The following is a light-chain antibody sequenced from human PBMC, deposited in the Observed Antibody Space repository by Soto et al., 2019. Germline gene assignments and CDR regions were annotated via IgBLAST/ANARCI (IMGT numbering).Light chain of an antibody. CDR2: GNS. J-gene: IGLJ3*02. CDR3: QSSDSSLSGWV. V-gene: IGLV1-40*01. CDR1: SSNIGAGYD. Sequence: QSVLTQPPSVSGAPGQRVTISCTGSSSNIGAGYDVHWYQQLPGTAPKLLIYGNSNRPSGVPDRFSGSKSGTSASLAITGLQAEDEADYYCQSSDSSLSGWVFSGGTKLTVL.